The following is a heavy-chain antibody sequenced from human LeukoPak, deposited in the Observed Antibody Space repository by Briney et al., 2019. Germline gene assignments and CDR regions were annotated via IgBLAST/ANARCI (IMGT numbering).Heavy chain of an antibody. CDR3: TRDQMNY. D-gene: IGHD5-24*01. CDR2: IFSNGDT. CDR1: EFTVSRNY. V-gene: IGHV3-53*01. J-gene: IGHJ4*02. Sequence: VGSLRLSCTASEFTVSRNYMLWVRQAPGKGLEWVSLIFSNGDTYYADSVKGRFTISRDTSKNTVSLQMNSLRVEDTAMYYCTRDQMNYWGQGTLFTVSS.